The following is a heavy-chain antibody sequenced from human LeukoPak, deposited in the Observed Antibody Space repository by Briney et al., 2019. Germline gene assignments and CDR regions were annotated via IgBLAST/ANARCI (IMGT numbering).Heavy chain of an antibody. Sequence: GKSLRLSCAASGFTFSTSAMHWVRQAPGKGLEWVAFTSFVESHKFYADSVEGRFTISRDNSKNTLFLQMHNLRVDDTAMYYCAVVAGRFPPDYWGKGPLVTVSS. CDR1: GFTFSTSA. J-gene: IGHJ4*02. CDR2: TSFVESHK. V-gene: IGHV3-30-3*01. D-gene: IGHD6-19*01. CDR3: AVVAGRFPPDY.